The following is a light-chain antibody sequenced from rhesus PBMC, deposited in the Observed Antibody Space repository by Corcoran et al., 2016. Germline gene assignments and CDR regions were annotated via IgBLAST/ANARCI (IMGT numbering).Light chain of an antibody. V-gene: IGKV3-42*02. CDR3: QQYNNWNS. J-gene: IGKJ2*01. Sequence: ETVVTQSPATLSLSPGERATLSCRASQSVGSNLAWYQQKPGQAPKLLNYDASSRATGLPDRFSGSGSGTEFTLTISSLEPEDVGVYYCQQYNNWNSFGQGTKVEIK. CDR2: DAS. CDR1: QSVGSN.